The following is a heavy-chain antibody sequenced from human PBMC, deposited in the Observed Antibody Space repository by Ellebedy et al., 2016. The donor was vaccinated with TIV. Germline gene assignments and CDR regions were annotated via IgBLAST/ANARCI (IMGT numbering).Heavy chain of an antibody. J-gene: IGHJ6*02. V-gene: IGHV4-34*01. CDR3: ARSRGSSWYGHYYGMDV. D-gene: IGHD6-13*01. CDR1: GGSFSGHY. Sequence: MPSETLSLTCAAYGGSFSGHYWSWIRQPPGKGLEWIGEINDSGTTKYNPSLVSRVTISLDMPKNQFSLKLTSVTAADTAVYYCARSRGSSWYGHYYGMDVWGQGTTVTVSS. CDR2: INDSGTT.